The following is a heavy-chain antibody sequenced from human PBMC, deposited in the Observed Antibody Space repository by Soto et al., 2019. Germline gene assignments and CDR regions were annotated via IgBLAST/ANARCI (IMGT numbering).Heavy chain of an antibody. J-gene: IGHJ4*02. CDR2: IYYSGST. D-gene: IGHD3-9*01. CDR3: ARMRNILTGYPGRFDY. CDR1: GGSISTYY. Sequence: SETLSLTCTVSGGSISTYYWSWIRQPPGKGLEWIGYIYYSGSTNYNPSLKSRVTIPVDTSKNQFSLKLSSVTAADTAVYYCARMRNILTGYPGRFDYWGQGTLVTVSS. V-gene: IGHV4-59*01.